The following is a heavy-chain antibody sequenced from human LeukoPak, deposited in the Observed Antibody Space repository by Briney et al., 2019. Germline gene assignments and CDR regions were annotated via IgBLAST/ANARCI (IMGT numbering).Heavy chain of an antibody. CDR3: ASLEDTAMAGIDY. V-gene: IGHV1-2*02. CDR2: INPNSGGT. CDR1: GYTFTGYY. D-gene: IGHD5-18*01. Sequence: ASVKVSCKASGYTFTGYYMHWVRQAPGQGLEWMGWINPNSGGTNYAQKFQGRVTMTRDTSISTAYMELSRLRSDDTAVYYCASLEDTAMAGIDYWGQGTLVTVPS. J-gene: IGHJ4*02.